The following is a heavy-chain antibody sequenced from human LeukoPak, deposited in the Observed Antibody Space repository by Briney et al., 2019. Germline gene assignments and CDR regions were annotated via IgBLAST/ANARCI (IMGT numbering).Heavy chain of an antibody. CDR2: IYYSGST. CDR3: ARVRSSWDYYYYMDV. CDR1: GGSISSYY. J-gene: IGHJ6*03. Sequence: SETLSLTCTVSGGSISSYYWSWIRRPPGKGLEWIGYIYYSGSTRYNPTLKSRVTMSVDTSKNQFSLKLSSVTAADTAVYYCARVRSSWDYYYYMDVWGKGTTVTVSS. V-gene: IGHV4-59*01. D-gene: IGHD6-13*01.